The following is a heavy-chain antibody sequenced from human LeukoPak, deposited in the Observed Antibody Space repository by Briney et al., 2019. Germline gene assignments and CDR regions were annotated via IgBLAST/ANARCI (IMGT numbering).Heavy chain of an antibody. CDR2: ISVSGSRA. Sequence: GGSLRLSCAASGFTFSSNAMSWVRQAPGKGLEWVSVISVSGSRAYYADFVKGRFTVSRDNSKSTVLLQMNRLRVEDTAVYYCTKDHDGMHAWGQGTTVTVSS. CDR3: TKDHDGMHA. V-gene: IGHV3-23*01. J-gene: IGHJ6*02. CDR1: GFTFSSNA.